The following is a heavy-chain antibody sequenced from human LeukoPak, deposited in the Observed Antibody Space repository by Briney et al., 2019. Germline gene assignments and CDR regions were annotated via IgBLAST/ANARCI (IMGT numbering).Heavy chain of an antibody. CDR1: GYTFTAYY. CDR2: INPNSGGT. V-gene: IGHV1-2*02. CDR3: ARARASSGWLIKKKPFDY. D-gene: IGHD6-19*01. J-gene: IGHJ4*02. Sequence: ASVKVSCKASGYTFTAYYMHWVRQAPGQGLEWMGWINPNSGGTNYAQKFQGRVTMTRDTSISTAYMELSRLRSDDTAVYYCARARASSGWLIKKKPFDYWGQGTLVTVSS.